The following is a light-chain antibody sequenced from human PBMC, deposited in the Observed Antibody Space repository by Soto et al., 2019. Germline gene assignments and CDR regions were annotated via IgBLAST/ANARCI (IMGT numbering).Light chain of an antibody. Sequence: GYIAPIPCLSSQSISSYLNWYQQKPRKAPKLLIYAASSLQSGVPSRFSGSGSGTDFTLTISSLQPEDFATYYCQQSYSTPRTFGQGTKVDI. CDR2: AAS. CDR1: QSISSY. J-gene: IGKJ1*01. CDR3: QQSYSTPRT. V-gene: IGKV1-39*01.